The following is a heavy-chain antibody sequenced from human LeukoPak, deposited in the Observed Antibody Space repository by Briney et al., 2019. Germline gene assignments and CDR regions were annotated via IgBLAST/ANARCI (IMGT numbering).Heavy chain of an antibody. CDR1: GYTFTSYY. CDR3: ARESPSMECGGDCHNYMDV. V-gene: IGHV1-46*01. CDR2: INPSGGST. J-gene: IGHJ6*03. Sequence: ASVKVSCKASGYTFTSYYMHWVRQAPGQGLEWMGIINPSGGSTSYAQKFQGRVTMTGDMSTSTVYMELSSLRSEDTAVYYCARESPSMECGGDCHNYMDVWGKGTTVAVSS. D-gene: IGHD2-21*02.